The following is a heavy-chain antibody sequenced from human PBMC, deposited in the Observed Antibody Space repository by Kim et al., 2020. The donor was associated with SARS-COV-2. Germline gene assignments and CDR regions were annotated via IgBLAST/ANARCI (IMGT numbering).Heavy chain of an antibody. CDR1: GDSVSSNSAA. CDR2: TYYRSKWYN. Sequence: SQTLSLTCAISGDSVSSNSAAWNWIRQSPSRGLEWLGRTYYRSKWYNDYAVSVKSRITINPDTSKNQFSLQLNSVTPEDTAVYYCARVSYYDSSGYGWFDPWGQGTLVTVSS. V-gene: IGHV6-1*01. D-gene: IGHD3-22*01. CDR3: ARVSYYDSSGYGWFDP. J-gene: IGHJ5*02.